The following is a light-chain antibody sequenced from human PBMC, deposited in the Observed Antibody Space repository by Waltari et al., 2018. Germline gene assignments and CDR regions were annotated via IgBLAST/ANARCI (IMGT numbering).Light chain of an antibody. Sequence: QFALTQPASVSGSPGQSITISCTGTSSHIRTYAYVSWYQQHPAEAPKLTLYDVSHRPSGVPNRFSGSKSDNTASLTISGLQAEDESDYYCSSFTTRSTWVFGGGTKLTVL. CDR1: SSHIRTYAY. CDR3: SSFTTRSTWV. V-gene: IGLV2-14*03. CDR2: DVS. J-gene: IGLJ3*02.